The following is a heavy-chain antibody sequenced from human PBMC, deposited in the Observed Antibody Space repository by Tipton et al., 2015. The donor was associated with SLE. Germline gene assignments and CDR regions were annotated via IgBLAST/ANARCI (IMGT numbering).Heavy chain of an antibody. CDR1: GFSFSNYG. Sequence: SLRLSCAASGFSFSNYGMHWVRQAPGKGLEWVAFIRYDGSKKYYADSVKGRFTISRDNSKNTLYLQMNSLRAEDTAVYYCARKLGYCSSTSCRSSYYGMDVWGQGTTVTVSS. V-gene: IGHV3-30*02. D-gene: IGHD2-2*01. J-gene: IGHJ6*02. CDR2: IRYDGSKK. CDR3: ARKLGYCSSTSCRSSYYGMDV.